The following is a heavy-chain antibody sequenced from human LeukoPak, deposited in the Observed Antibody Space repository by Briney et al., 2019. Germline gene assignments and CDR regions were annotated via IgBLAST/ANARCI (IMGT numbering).Heavy chain of an antibody. CDR3: AKDPNPYYYGSGLADY. CDR1: GFTFSDYY. CDR2: ISSSGSTI. D-gene: IGHD3-10*01. J-gene: IGHJ4*02. V-gene: IGHV3-11*01. Sequence: PGGSLRLSCAASGFTFSDYYMSWIRQAPGKGLEWVSYISSSGSTIYYADSVKGRFTISRDNAKNSLYLQMNSLRAEDTAVYYCAKDPNPYYYGSGLADYWGQGTLVTVSS.